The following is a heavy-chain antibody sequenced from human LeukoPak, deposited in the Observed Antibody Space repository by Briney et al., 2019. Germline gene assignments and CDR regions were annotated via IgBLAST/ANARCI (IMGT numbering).Heavy chain of an antibody. V-gene: IGHV3-53*01. CDR3: AKLRLGLLWFGAFAYFDY. CDR2: IYTSVST. Sequence: GGSLRLSCAASGLSVSSTYMSWVRQAPGKGLEWVSLIYTSVSTFYADSVMGRLTNSRDNSKNTLYLQMNSLRAEDTAVYYCAKLRLGLLWFGAFAYFDYWGQRTLVTVSS. D-gene: IGHD3-10*01. CDR1: GLSVSSTY. J-gene: IGHJ4*02.